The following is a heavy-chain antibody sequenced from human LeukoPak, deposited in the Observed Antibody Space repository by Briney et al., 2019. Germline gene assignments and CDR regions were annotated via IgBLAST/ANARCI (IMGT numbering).Heavy chain of an antibody. J-gene: IGHJ2*01. CDR3: ARDMGKSYFDL. CDR2: ISYTGST. Sequence: PSETLSLTCTVSGGSISSYYWSWIRQPPGKGLEWIGYISYTGSTNYNPSLKSRVTISVDTSKNQFSLKLSSVTAADTAVYYCARDMGKSYFDLWGRGTLVTVSS. CDR1: GGSISSYY. V-gene: IGHV4-59*01. D-gene: IGHD1-26*01.